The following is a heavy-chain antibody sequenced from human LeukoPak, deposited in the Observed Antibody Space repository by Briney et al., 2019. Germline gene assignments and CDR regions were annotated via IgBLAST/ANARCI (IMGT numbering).Heavy chain of an antibody. D-gene: IGHD3-22*01. CDR2: ISYDGSNK. V-gene: IGHV3-30*18. CDR3: AKILYYYDSRGFEDY. Sequence: GGSLRLSCAASGFTFSTYGMHWVRQAPGKGLEWAAVISYDGSNKYYGDSVKGRFIISRDNSKNTLYLQMNSLRAEDTAVYYCAKILYYYDSRGFEDYWGQGTLVTVSS. CDR1: GFTFSTYG. J-gene: IGHJ4*02.